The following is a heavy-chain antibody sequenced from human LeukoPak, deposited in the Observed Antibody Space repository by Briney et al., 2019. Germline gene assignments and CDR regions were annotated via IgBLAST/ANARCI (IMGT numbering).Heavy chain of an antibody. J-gene: IGHJ5*02. CDR3: ARAVVVAATVKWFGP. CDR2: IYYSGST. CDR1: GGSISGYY. V-gene: IGHV4-59*01. D-gene: IGHD2-15*01. Sequence: PSETLSLTCTVSGGSISGYYWSWIRQSPGKGLEWIGYIYYSGSTNYNPSLKSRVTMSVDTSKNHFPLKVSSVTAEDTAVYYCARAVVVAATVKWFGPWGQGTLVTVSS.